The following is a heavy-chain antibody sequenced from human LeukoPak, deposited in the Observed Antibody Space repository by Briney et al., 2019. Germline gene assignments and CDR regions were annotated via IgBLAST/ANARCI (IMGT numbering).Heavy chain of an antibody. J-gene: IGHJ4*02. CDR3: AKSQLITMVRGVIDY. D-gene: IGHD3-10*01. CDR1: GFTFSSYG. CDR2: IWYDGSNK. Sequence: PGGSLRLSCAASGFTFSSYGMHWVRQAPGKGLEWVAVIWYDGSNKYYADSVKGRFTISRDNSKNTLYLQMNSLRAEDTAVYYCAKSQLITMVRGVIDYWGQGTLVTVSS. V-gene: IGHV3-33*06.